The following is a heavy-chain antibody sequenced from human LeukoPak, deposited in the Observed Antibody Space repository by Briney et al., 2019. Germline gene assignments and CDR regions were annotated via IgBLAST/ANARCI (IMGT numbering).Heavy chain of an antibody. CDR2: INHSGST. CDR3: ARRNVVVPAAMARAFDI. J-gene: IGHJ3*02. Sequence: PSETLSLTCAVSGGSFSGYYWSWIRQPPGKGLEWIGEINHSGSTTYNPSLKSRVTISVDTSKNQFSLKLSSVTDADTAVYYCARRNVVVPAAMARAFDIWGQGTVVTVSS. D-gene: IGHD2-2*01. CDR1: GGSFSGYY. V-gene: IGHV4-34*01.